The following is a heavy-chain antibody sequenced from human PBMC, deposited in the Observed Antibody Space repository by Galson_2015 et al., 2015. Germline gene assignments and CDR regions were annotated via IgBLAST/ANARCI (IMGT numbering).Heavy chain of an antibody. V-gene: IGHV3-30*03. Sequence: SLRLSCAASGFTFSSYGMHWVRQAPGKGLEWVAVISYDGSNKYYTDSVKGRFTISRDNSKNTLYLQMNSLRAEDTAVYCCARDGEALTIFGVVSGYWGQGTLVTVSS. J-gene: IGHJ4*02. CDR1: GFTFSSYG. CDR2: ISYDGSNK. D-gene: IGHD3-3*01. CDR3: ARDGEALTIFGVVSGY.